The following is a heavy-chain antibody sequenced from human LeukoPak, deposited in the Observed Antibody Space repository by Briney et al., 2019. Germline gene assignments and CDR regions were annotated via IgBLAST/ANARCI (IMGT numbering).Heavy chain of an antibody. CDR2: IYHSGST. CDR3: AKDRRLASYDY. CDR1: GDSISSTIYY. D-gene: IGHD3-22*01. V-gene: IGHV4-39*07. J-gene: IGHJ4*02. Sequence: SETLSLTCTVSGDSISSTIYYWGWIRQPPGKGLEWIGCIYHSGSTYYNPSLKSRVTISVDTSKNQFSLNLSPVTAADTAVYYCAKDRRLASYDYWGQGALVTVSS.